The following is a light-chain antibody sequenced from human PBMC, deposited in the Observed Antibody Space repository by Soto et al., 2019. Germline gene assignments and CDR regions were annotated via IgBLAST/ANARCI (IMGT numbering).Light chain of an antibody. CDR2: GAS. Sequence: EIVLTQSQRTLSLSPGERATLSCRASQSVSSSYLAWYQQKPGQAPRLLIYGASSRATGIPDRFSGSGSGTDFTLTISRLEPEDFAVYYCQQYGSSPNTFGQGTKLEIK. V-gene: IGKV3-20*01. J-gene: IGKJ2*01. CDR1: QSVSSSY. CDR3: QQYGSSPNT.